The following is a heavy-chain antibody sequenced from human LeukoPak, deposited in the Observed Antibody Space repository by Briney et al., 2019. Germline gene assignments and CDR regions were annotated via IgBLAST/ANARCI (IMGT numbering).Heavy chain of an antibody. D-gene: IGHD3-22*01. CDR1: GGTFSSYA. CDR2: IIPIFGTA. CDR3: ARDYYYDSSGYNWFDP. J-gene: IGHJ5*02. Sequence: ASVKVSCKASGGTFSSYAISWVRQAPGQGLECMGGIIPIFGTANYAQKFQGRVTITADKSTSTAYMELSSLRSEDTAVYYCARDYYYDSSGYNWFDPWGQGTLVTVSS. V-gene: IGHV1-69*06.